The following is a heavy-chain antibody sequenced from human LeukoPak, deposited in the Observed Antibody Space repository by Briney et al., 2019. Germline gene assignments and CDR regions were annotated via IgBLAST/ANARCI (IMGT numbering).Heavy chain of an antibody. CDR2: ISSSGSTI. V-gene: IGHV3-11*04. CDR3: ARGFYSSSWYNWFDP. D-gene: IGHD6-13*01. CDR1: GFTFSDYY. J-gene: IGHJ5*02. Sequence: GGSLRLSCAASGFTFSDYYMSWIRQAPGKGLEWVSYISSSGSTIYYADSVKGQFTISRDNAKNSLYLQMNSLRAEDTAVYYCARGFYSSSWYNWFDPWGQGTLVTVSS.